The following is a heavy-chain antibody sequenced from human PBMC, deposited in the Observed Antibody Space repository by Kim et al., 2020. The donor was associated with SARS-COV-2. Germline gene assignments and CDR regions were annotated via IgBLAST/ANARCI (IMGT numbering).Heavy chain of an antibody. J-gene: IGHJ4*02. V-gene: IGHV3-48*03. Sequence: GGSLRLSCVVSGFTFSSYEMNWVRQAPGKGLEWISYITSGGSTIFYADSVKGRFTISRDNAKNSLSLQMNSLRVEDTASYYCARKGSPAAGFASGWYGNGFFDLWGQGTLVTVSS. D-gene: IGHD6-19*01. CDR3: ARKGSPAAGFASGWYGNGFFDL. CDR1: GFTFSSYE. CDR2: ITSGGSTI.